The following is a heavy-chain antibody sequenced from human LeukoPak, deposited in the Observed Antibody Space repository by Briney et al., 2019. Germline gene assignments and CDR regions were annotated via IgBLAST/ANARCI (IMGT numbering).Heavy chain of an antibody. Sequence: GGSLRLSCAASGFTFSSYAMSWVRQAPGEGLEWVSAISGSGGSTYYADSVKGRFTISRDNSKNTLYLQMNSLRAEDTAVHYCARYLEMATIWAYFVYWGQGTLVTVSS. CDR2: ISGSGGST. CDR3: ARYLEMATIWAYFVY. D-gene: IGHD3-9*01. CDR1: GFTFSSYA. J-gene: IGHJ4*02. V-gene: IGHV3-23*01.